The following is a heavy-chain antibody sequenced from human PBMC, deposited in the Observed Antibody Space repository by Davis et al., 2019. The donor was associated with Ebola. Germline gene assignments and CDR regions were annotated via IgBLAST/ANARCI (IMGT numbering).Heavy chain of an antibody. CDR2: IYTGDSDT. D-gene: IGHD7-27*01. J-gene: IGHJ5*02. CDR1: GDSFTSHW. Sequence: GESLKISCKDSGDSFTSHWIGWVRQMPGKGLEWMGIIYTGDSDTRYSPSFRGQVTISADKSTKTAFLQWSSLRASDTAMYYCARQPGAGWFDPWGQGTLVIVSS. CDR3: ARQPGAGWFDP. V-gene: IGHV5-51*01.